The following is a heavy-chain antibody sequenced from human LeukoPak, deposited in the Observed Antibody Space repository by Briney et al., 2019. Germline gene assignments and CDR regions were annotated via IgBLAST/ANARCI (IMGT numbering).Heavy chain of an antibody. D-gene: IGHD5-18*01. CDR1: RFGSKNYA. CDR2: ISASGVNT. Sequence: SGVNVSLSCTTSRFGSKNYAMMWVRLAPGKGLEWVSIISASGVNTSYADSVKGRFTISRDNSKTTLYVQMNSLRAEDTAVYYCARRPAGYSYGAGAFDIWGQGTMVTVSS. CDR3: ARRPAGYSYGAGAFDI. V-gene: IGHV3-23*01. J-gene: IGHJ3*02.